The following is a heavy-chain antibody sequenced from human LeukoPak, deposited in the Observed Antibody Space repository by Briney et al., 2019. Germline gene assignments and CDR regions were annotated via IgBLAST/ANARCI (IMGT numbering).Heavy chain of an antibody. CDR1: GGTFSSYA. CDR2: IIPILGIA. CDR3: ARDVTIFGVVIRENGMDV. Sequence: ASVKVSCKASGGTFSSYAISWVRQAPGQGLEWMGRIIPILGIANYAQKFQGRVTITADKSTSTAYMELSGLRSEDTAVYYYARDVTIFGVVIRENGMDVWGQGTTVTVSS. D-gene: IGHD3-3*01. J-gene: IGHJ6*02. V-gene: IGHV1-69*04.